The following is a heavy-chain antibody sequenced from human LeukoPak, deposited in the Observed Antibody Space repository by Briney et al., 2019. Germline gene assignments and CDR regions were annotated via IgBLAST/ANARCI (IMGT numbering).Heavy chain of an antibody. Sequence: GGSLRLSCAASGFTFSSYWMHWVRQAPGKGLVWVSRIDREGSSSTYADSVKGRFTISRDNAKNTLYLQMNSLRAEDTAVYYCAKSVYYGSGSYYLFDYWGQGTLVTVSS. D-gene: IGHD3-10*01. CDR3: AKSVYYGSGSYYLFDY. V-gene: IGHV3-74*01. J-gene: IGHJ4*02. CDR2: IDREGSSS. CDR1: GFTFSSYW.